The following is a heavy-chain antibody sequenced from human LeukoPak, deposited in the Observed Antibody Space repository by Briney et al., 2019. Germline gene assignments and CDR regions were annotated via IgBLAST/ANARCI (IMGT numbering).Heavy chain of an antibody. CDR1: GFTFSDYY. J-gene: IGHJ4*02. CDR2: ISSSGSTI. V-gene: IGHV3-11*01. D-gene: IGHD6-13*01. Sequence: GGSLRLSCAASGFTFSDYYMSWIRQAPGKGLEGVSYISSSGSTIYYADSVKGRFTISRDNAKNSLYLQMNSLRAEDTAVYYCARDLVVSSSPFDYWGQGTLVTVSS. CDR3: ARDLVVSSSPFDY.